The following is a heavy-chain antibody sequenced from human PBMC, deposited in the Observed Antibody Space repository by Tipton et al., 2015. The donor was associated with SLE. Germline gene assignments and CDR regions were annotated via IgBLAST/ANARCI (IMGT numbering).Heavy chain of an antibody. D-gene: IGHD1-26*01. Sequence: TLSLTCAVYGGSFSGYYWSWIRQPPGKGLEWIGEINHSGSTNYNPSLKSRVTISVDTSKNQLSLKLSSVTAADTAVYYCASNSGSHGGFDYWGQGTLVTVSS. CDR3: ASNSGSHGGFDY. CDR2: INHSGST. J-gene: IGHJ4*02. CDR1: GGSFSGYY. V-gene: IGHV4-34*01.